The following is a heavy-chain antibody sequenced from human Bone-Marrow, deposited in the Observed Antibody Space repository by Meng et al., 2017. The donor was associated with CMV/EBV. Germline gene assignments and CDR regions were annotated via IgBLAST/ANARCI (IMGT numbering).Heavy chain of an antibody. CDR3: AKGAIFGVTAPDY. CDR2: IRGSDGTA. D-gene: IGHD3-3*01. J-gene: IGHJ4*02. Sequence: GESLKISCAASGFTFSTYNMNWVRQAPGKGLEWVSRIRGSDGTASYADSVKGRFTISRDISQNTLYLQMNSLRAEDTAVYYCAKGAIFGVTAPDYWGQGTLVTVSS. V-gene: IGHV3-23*01. CDR1: GFTFSTYN.